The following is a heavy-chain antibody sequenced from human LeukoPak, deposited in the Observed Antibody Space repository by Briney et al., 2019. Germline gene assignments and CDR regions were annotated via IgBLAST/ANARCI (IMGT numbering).Heavy chain of an antibody. J-gene: IGHJ6*02. Sequence: GGSLRLSCAASGFTFSSYAMSWVRQAPGKGLEWVSAISGSGGSTYYADSVKGRFTISRDNSKNTLYLQMNSLRAEDTAVYYCAKARPSIFGVVIIPYYYGMDVWGQGTTVTVSS. V-gene: IGHV3-23*01. CDR3: AKARPSIFGVVIIPYYYGMDV. D-gene: IGHD3-3*01. CDR1: GFTFSSYA. CDR2: ISGSGGST.